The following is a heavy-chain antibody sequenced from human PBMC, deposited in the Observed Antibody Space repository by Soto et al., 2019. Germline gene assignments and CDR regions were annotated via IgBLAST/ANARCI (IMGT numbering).Heavy chain of an antibody. CDR2: IYWDDDK. V-gene: IGHV2-5*02. D-gene: IGHD3-10*01. CDR1: GFSLSTSGVG. J-gene: IGHJ5*02. Sequence: ESGPTLVKPTQTLTLTCTFSGFSLSTSGVGVGWIRQPPGKALEWLALIYWDDDKRYSPSLKSRLTITKDTSKNQVVLTMTNMDPVDTATYYCAHRRPMVRGASNWFDPWGQGTLVTVSS. CDR3: AHRRPMVRGASNWFDP.